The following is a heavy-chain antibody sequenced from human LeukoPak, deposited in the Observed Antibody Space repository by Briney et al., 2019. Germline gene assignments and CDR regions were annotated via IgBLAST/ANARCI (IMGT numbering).Heavy chain of an antibody. CDR1: GSTFTSYW. Sequence: PGGSLEISCQGSGSTFTSYWIGWARQLPGKGLEWMGIIYPGDSDTRYSPSFQGQVTISADKSITTAYLQWSSLKASDTAMYYCARQLRYFDWLIDYWGQGTLVTVSS. J-gene: IGHJ4*02. CDR2: IYPGDSDT. D-gene: IGHD3-9*01. CDR3: ARQLRYFDWLIDY. V-gene: IGHV5-51*01.